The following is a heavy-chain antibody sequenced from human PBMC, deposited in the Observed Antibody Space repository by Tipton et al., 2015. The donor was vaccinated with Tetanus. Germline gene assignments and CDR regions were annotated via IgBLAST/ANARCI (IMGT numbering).Heavy chain of an antibody. D-gene: IGHD7-27*01. V-gene: IGHV3-53*01. J-gene: IGHJ4*02. CDR3: ARGPLGTGVFDY. Sequence: SLRLSCEASGFTFGHYPMAWVRQAPGKGLEWVSTIYTAGSTYYADTVKGRFTISRDNSKNTLYLQMNSLRAEDTAVYYCARGPLGTGVFDYWGQGTLVSVST. CDR2: IYTAGST. CDR1: GFTFGHYP.